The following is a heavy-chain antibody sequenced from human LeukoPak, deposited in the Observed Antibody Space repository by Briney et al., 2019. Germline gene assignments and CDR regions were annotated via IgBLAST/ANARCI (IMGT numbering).Heavy chain of an antibody. D-gene: IGHD6-13*01. CDR3: ARRHIAAAGKLSP. J-gene: IGHJ5*02. CDR1: GGSISSYY. Sequence: PSETLSLTCTVSGGSISSYYWSWIRQPPGKGLEWIGYIYYSGSTNYNPSLKSRVTISVDTSKNQFSLKLSSVTAADTAVYYCARRHIAAAGKLSPWGQGTLVTVSS. CDR2: IYYSGST. V-gene: IGHV4-59*12.